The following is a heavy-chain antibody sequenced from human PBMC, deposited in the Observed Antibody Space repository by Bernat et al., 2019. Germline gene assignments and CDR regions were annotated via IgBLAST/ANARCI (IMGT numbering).Heavy chain of an antibody. CDR3: ARAYSSSWYDY. J-gene: IGHJ4*02. Sequence: EVQLVESGGGLVQPGGSLRLSCAASGFTFSTYSMNWVRQAPGRGLEWVSYISSSSSTIYYEDSVKGRFTISRDNAKNSVYLQMNSLRAEDTAVYYCARAYSSSWYDYWGQGTLVTVSS. V-gene: IGHV3-48*01. CDR1: GFTFSTYS. D-gene: IGHD6-13*01. CDR2: ISSSSSTI.